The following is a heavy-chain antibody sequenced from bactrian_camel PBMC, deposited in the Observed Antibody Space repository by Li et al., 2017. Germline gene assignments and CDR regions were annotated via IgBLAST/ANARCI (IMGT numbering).Heavy chain of an antibody. V-gene: IGHV3S55*01. D-gene: IGHD3*01. CDR1: GATHMRQFC. Sequence: HVQLVESGGGSVQAGGSLRLSCLASGATHMRQFCMAWFRQAPGQEREGIASIGKDGKTTYADSVRGRFTISSDNAKDTLTQYLQMSSLKVEDTAMYYCAAGWGYCDLQADFQARGQGTQVTVS. J-gene: IGHJ4*01. CDR3: AAGWGYCDLQADFQA. CDR2: IGKDGKT.